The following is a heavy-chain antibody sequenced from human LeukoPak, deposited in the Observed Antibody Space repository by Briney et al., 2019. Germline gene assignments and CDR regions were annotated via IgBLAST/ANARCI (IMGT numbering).Heavy chain of an antibody. CDR2: INPNSGGT. V-gene: IGHV1-2*02. Sequence: GASVKVSCKASGYTFTGYYMHWVRQAPGQGLEWMGWINPNSGGTNYAQKFQGRVTMTRDTSTSTAYMELRSLRSDDTAVYYCARGPHERSGYPDDWGQGTLVTVSS. CDR1: GYTFTGYY. CDR3: ARGPHERSGYPDD. D-gene: IGHD3-22*01. J-gene: IGHJ4*02.